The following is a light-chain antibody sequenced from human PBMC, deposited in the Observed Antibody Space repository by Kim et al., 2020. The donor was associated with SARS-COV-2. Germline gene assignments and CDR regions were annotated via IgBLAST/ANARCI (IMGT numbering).Light chain of an antibody. Sequence: DIVMTQSPDSLAVSLGEGATINCKSSQSVLYSSNNKSYLAWYQQKPGQPPKLLIYWASTRESGVPDRFSGSGSGTDFTLTISSLQAEDVAVYYCQQYYSTPYTFGQGTKLEI. V-gene: IGKV4-1*01. CDR2: WAS. CDR1: QSVLYSSNNKSY. J-gene: IGKJ2*01. CDR3: QQYYSTPYT.